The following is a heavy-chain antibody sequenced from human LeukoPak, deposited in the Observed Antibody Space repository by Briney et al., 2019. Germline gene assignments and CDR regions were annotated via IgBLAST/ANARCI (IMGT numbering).Heavy chain of an antibody. V-gene: IGHV4-39*07. CDR2: IYYSGST. CDR3: ARGADILTGYPYNWFDP. Sequence: SSETLSLTCTVSGGSISSSSYYWGWIRQPPGKGLQWIGRIYYSGSTYYNPSLKSRVTISVDTSKNQFSLKLSSVTAADTAVYYCARGADILTGYPYNWFDPWGQGTLVTVSS. J-gene: IGHJ5*02. D-gene: IGHD3-9*01. CDR1: GGSISSSSYY.